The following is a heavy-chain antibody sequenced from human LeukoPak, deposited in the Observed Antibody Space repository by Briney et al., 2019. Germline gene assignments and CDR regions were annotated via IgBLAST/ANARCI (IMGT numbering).Heavy chain of an antibody. J-gene: IGHJ3*02. CDR2: FDPEDGET. CDR1: GYTLTELS. V-gene: IGHV1-24*01. Sequence: GASVKVSCKVSGYTLTELSMHWVRQAPGKGLEWVGGFDPEDGETIYAQKFQRRVTMTEDTSTDTAYMELSSLRSEDTAVYYCATAVSVVAAKDNDAFDIWGQGTMVTVSS. D-gene: IGHD2-15*01. CDR3: ATAVSVVAAKDNDAFDI.